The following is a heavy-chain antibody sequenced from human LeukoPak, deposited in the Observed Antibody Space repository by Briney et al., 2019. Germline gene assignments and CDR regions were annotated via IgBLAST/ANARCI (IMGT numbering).Heavy chain of an antibody. CDR3: ARQAYGSGSYSAH. Sequence: GESLKISCQGSGSSFPNFWIGWVRQLPGKGLEWMGIIYPGDSDTRYSPSFQGQVTISADKSISTAYLQWNSLKASDTAMYYCARQAYGSGSYSAHWGQGTLVTVSS. J-gene: IGHJ4*02. D-gene: IGHD3-10*01. CDR1: GSSFPNFW. CDR2: IYPGDSDT. V-gene: IGHV5-51*01.